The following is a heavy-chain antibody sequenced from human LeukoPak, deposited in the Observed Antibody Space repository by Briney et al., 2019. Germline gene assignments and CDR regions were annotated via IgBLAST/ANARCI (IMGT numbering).Heavy chain of an antibody. CDR2: IKQDGSEK. J-gene: IGHJ4*02. V-gene: IGHV3-7*01. CDR3: ARIPVEPRFDY. Sequence: AGGSLRLSCAASGFTFSSYWMSWVRQAPGEGLESVANIKQDGSEKYYADSVKGRFTISRDNAKNSLYLQMNSLKAEDTAVYYCARIPVEPRFDYWAREPWSPSPQ. CDR1: GFTFSSYW. D-gene: IGHD4-23*01.